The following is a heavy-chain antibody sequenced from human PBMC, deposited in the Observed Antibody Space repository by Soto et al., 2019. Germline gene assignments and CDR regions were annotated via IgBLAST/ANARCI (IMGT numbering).Heavy chain of an antibody. V-gene: IGHV1-3*01. CDR1: GYTFTSYA. CDR3: ARTLGGSGSYYWYFDY. CDR2: INAGNGNT. J-gene: IGHJ4*02. D-gene: IGHD3-10*01. Sequence: ASVKVSCKDSGYTFTSYAMHWVRQAPGQRLEWMGWINAGNGNTKYSQKFQGRVTITRDTSASTAYMELSSLRSEDTAVYYCARTLGGSGSYYWYFDYWGQGTLVTVSS.